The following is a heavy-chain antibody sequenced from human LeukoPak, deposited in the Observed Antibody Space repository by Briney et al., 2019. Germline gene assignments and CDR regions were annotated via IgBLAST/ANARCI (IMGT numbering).Heavy chain of an antibody. D-gene: IGHD3-16*01. CDR3: ARGLRPDWFDP. Sequence: SETLSLTCTVSGCSVSSGSYYWSWIRQPPGKGLEWIGYIYYSGSTNYNPSLKSRVTISVDTSKNQFSLKLSSVTAADTAVYYCARGLRPDWFDPWGQGTLVTVSS. CDR1: GCSVSSGSYY. CDR2: IYYSGST. J-gene: IGHJ5*02. V-gene: IGHV4-61*01.